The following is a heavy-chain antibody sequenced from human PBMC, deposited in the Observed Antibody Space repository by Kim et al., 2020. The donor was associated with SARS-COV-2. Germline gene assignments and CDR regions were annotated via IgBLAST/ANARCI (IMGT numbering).Heavy chain of an antibody. V-gene: IGHV4-4*07. D-gene: IGHD1-7*01. CDR3: ARGGWNYDLEVDAFDI. J-gene: IGHJ3*02. Sequence: SLKSRVTMSVDTSKNQFSLKLSSVTAADTAVYYCARGGWNYDLEVDAFDIWGQGTMVTVSS.